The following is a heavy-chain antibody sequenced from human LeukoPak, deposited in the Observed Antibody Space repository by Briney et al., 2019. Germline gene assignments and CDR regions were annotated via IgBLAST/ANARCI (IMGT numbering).Heavy chain of an antibody. CDR2: ISTASSYT. J-gene: IGHJ6*03. CDR3: VRRGFLADYTHYYYMDV. D-gene: IGHD3-3*01. V-gene: IGHV3-11*05. Sequence: QVQLVESGGGLVKPGGSLRLSCAASGSTFSDYYMTWIRQAPGKGLEWVSYISTASSYTDCADSVKGRFTISRDNAKNSLYLQMNRLRAEDTAVYYCVRRGFLADYTHYYYMDVWGKGTTVTVSS. CDR1: GSTFSDYY.